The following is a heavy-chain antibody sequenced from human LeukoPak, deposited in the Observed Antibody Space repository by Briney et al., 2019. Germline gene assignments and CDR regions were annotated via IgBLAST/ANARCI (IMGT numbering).Heavy chain of an antibody. J-gene: IGHJ6*02. CDR2: ISWNSGSI. V-gene: IGHV3-9*01. CDR3: AKDDGSELGYYYGMDV. CDR1: GFTFDDYA. Sequence: GRSLRLSCAASGFTFDDYAMHWVRQAPGKDLEWVSGISWNSGSIGYADSVKGRFTISRDNAKNSLYLQMNSLRAEDTALYYCAKDDGSELGYYYGMDVWGQGTTVTVSS. D-gene: IGHD6-19*01.